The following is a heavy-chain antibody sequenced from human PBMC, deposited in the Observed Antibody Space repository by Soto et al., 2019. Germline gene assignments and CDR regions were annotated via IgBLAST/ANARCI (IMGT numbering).Heavy chain of an antibody. CDR1: GFTFSSYA. J-gene: IGHJ4*02. CDR2: ISGSGGST. D-gene: IGHD6-19*01. Sequence: EVQLLESGGGLVQPGGSLRLSCTASGFTFSSYAMNWVRQAPGKGLEWVSVISGSGGSTYYADSVKGRFTISRDNSKNALYMQMNPLRAGDTAVYYCASRTSGWYFDYWGQGTLVTVSS. CDR3: ASRTSGWYFDY. V-gene: IGHV3-23*01.